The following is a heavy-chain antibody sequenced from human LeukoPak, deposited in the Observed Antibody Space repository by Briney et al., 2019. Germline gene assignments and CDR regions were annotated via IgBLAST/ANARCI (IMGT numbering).Heavy chain of an antibody. D-gene: IGHD3-22*01. CDR1: GFTFSSYS. V-gene: IGHV3-23*01. J-gene: IGHJ3*02. CDR3: AKDLKWASSGYYSDGFDI. Sequence: GGSLRLSCAASGFTFSSYSMTWVRQAPSNGLEWVSGLSASGRSTYYAGSVKGRFTFSIDNSNNTLYLQMNSLRPEDTAVYYCAKDLKWASSGYYSDGFDIWGQGTMVTVSS. CDR2: LSASGRST.